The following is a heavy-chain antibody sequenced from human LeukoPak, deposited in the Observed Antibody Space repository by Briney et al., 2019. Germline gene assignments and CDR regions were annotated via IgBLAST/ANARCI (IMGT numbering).Heavy chain of an antibody. J-gene: IGHJ5*02. Sequence: SETLSLTCTVPGGSISSDYWGWIRQPPGKGLEWIGIYYSGTTKHNPSLKSRVTISVDTSKNQFSLKLSSVTAADTAMYYCARHRRASSTDWFDPWGQGTLVTVSA. CDR1: GGSISSDY. V-gene: IGHV4-59*08. D-gene: IGHD6-6*01. CDR2: YYSGTT. CDR3: ARHRRASSTDWFDP.